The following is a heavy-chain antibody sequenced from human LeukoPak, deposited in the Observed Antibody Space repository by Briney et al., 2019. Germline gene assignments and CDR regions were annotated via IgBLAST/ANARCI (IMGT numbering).Heavy chain of an antibody. D-gene: IGHD6-6*01. Sequence: EASVKVSCKASGYTFTSYGISWVRQAPGQGLEWMGWISAYNGNTNYAQKLQGRVTMTTDTSTSTAYMELRSLRSDDTAVYYCARAPVNLAARLGPFDYWGQGTLVTVSS. V-gene: IGHV1-18*01. CDR2: ISAYNGNT. J-gene: IGHJ4*02. CDR3: ARAPVNLAARLGPFDY. CDR1: GYTFTSYG.